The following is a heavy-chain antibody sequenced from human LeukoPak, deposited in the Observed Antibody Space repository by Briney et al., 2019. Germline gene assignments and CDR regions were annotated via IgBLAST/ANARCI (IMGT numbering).Heavy chain of an antibody. CDR1: GYSFTTYW. J-gene: IGHJ4*02. CDR3: ARTYCGGDCYYSYFDY. CDR2: IYPGDSDV. D-gene: IGHD2-21*02. V-gene: IGHV5-51*01. Sequence: PGEPLEISCKGSGYSFTTYWIGWVRQMPGKGLEWMGIIYPGDSDVRYSPSFQGQVTISADKSISTAYLQWSSLEASDTAMYYCARTYCGGDCYYSYFDYWGQGTLVTVSS.